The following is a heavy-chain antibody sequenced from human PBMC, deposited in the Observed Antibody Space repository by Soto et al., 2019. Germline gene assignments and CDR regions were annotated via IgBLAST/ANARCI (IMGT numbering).Heavy chain of an antibody. D-gene: IGHD3-16*01. CDR2: ISGSGGLT. CDR1: GFIFSNYA. J-gene: IGHJ6*03. CDR3: AKLRGSTYPSHMDV. Sequence: EVHLLESGGGLVQPGGSLRLSCAASGFIFSNYAVSWVRQAPGKGLEWVSGISGSGGLTYYADSVKGRFTISRDNSRDTLYLQMNSLRAEDTAVYFCAKLRGSTYPSHMDVWGKGTTVTVSS. V-gene: IGHV3-23*01.